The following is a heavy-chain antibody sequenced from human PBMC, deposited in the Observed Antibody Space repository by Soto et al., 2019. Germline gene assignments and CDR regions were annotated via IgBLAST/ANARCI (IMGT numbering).Heavy chain of an antibody. CDR1: GFTFSSYA. Sequence: PGGSLRLSCAPSGFTFSSYALTWVRQAPGKGLEWVSAISRSGGSTYYADSVKGRFTISRDNSKNTLYLQMNSLRAEDTAVYYCAKEGDGFPMGHIDYWGQGTLVTVSS. V-gene: IGHV3-23*01. CDR3: AKEGDGFPMGHIDY. CDR2: ISRSGGST. D-gene: IGHD2-8*01. J-gene: IGHJ4*02.